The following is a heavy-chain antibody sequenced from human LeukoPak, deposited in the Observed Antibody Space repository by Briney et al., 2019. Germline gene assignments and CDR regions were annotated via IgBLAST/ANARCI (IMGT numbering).Heavy chain of an antibody. CDR3: AKDKNTMVRGDPYYYYGMDV. CDR2: ISGSGGST. J-gene: IGHJ6*02. Sequence: GASLRLSCAASGFTLSSYAMSWVRQAPGKGLEWVSAISGSGGSTYYADSVKGRFTISRDNSKNILYLQMNSLRAEDTAVYYCAKDKNTMVRGDPYYYYGMDVWGQGTTVTVSS. V-gene: IGHV3-23*01. D-gene: IGHD3-10*01. CDR1: GFTLSSYA.